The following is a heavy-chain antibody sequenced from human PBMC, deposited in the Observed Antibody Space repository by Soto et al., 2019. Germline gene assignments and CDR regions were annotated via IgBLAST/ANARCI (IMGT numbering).Heavy chain of an antibody. Sequence: QVQLVQSGAEVKKPGSSVKVSCKASGGTFSSYDISWVRQAPGQGLEWMGGIIPIFGTANYAQKFQGRVTITADESTSTADMELSSLRSEDTAVYYCARDRDIVLPRVGLNAYYYYYGMDVWGQGTTVTVSS. J-gene: IGHJ6*02. D-gene: IGHD2-8*01. V-gene: IGHV1-69*01. CDR2: IIPIFGTA. CDR3: ARDRDIVLPRVGLNAYYYYYGMDV. CDR1: GGTFSSYD.